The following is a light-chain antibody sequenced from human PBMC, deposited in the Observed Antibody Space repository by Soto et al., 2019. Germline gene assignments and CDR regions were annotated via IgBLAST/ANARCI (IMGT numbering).Light chain of an antibody. J-gene: IGKJ3*01. CDR1: QKISNKY. Sequence: EIVLTQSPGILSLSAGERATLSCRASQKISNKYLAWYQQKPGQAPRLLIFGASTRATGIPDRFVGRGSGTDFTLTISRLEPEDFAVYYCQQYDLALNFGPGTKVDIK. CDR3: QQYDLALN. CDR2: GAS. V-gene: IGKV3-20*01.